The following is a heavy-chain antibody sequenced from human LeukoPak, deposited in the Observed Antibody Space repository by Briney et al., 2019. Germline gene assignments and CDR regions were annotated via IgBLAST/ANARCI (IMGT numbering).Heavy chain of an antibody. J-gene: IGHJ6*03. CDR2: MSAYNGNT. V-gene: IGHV1-18*01. CDR3: ALGYCSGTSCYTGGYYYYYYMDV. Sequence: ASVKVSCKASGYTFTSYGISWVRQAPGQGLEWMGWMSAYNGNTNYAQKLQGRVTMTTDTSTSTAYMELRSLRSDDTAVYYCALGYCSGTSCYTGGYYYYYYMDVWGKGTTVTVSS. CDR1: GYTFTSYG. D-gene: IGHD2-2*02.